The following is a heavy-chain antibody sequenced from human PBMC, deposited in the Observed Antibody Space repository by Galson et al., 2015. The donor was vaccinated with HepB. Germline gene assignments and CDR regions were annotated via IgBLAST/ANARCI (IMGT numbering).Heavy chain of an antibody. CDR1: GFTVSTNN. CDR3: AWASWYYYDSSGAYFDY. CDR2: IYSGGST. J-gene: IGHJ4*02. D-gene: IGHD3-22*01. V-gene: IGHV3-66*02. Sequence: SLRLSCAASGFTVSTNNMNWVRQAPGKGLEWLSLIYSGGSTYYSDSAKGRFTISTDNSTNTLYLQMNSLIDEETAVYYCAWASWYYYDSSGAYFDYWGQGTLVTVSS.